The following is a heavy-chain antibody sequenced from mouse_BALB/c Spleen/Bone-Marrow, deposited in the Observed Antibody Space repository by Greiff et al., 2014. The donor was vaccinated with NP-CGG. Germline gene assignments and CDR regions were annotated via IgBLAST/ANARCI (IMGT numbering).Heavy chain of an antibody. Sequence: VQLKESGPELEKPGASVKISCKASGYSFTGYNMNWVKQSNGKSLEWIGNIDPYYGGTSYNQKFKGKATLTVDKSSSTAYMQLKSLTSEDSAVYYCARKGGSSYVWYFDVWGAGTTVTVSS. J-gene: IGHJ1*01. CDR3: ARKGGSSYVWYFDV. CDR1: GYSFTGYN. CDR2: IDPYYGGT. D-gene: IGHD1-1*01. V-gene: IGHV1-39*01.